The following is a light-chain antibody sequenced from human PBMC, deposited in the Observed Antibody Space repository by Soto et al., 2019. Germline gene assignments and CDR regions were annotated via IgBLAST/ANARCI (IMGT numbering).Light chain of an antibody. V-gene: IGKV3D-11*01. CDR3: QHYSTVWS. CDR1: QGIHTS. Sequence: LAQSPAHLSLSPVVRPTLSCSTRQGIHTSLAWYQQKPGQPPRLVVYASTLRANGAPDRFGGRSSGKEFTLTINNLAPEDFVTYWCQHYSTVWSFGQGTKVDIK. J-gene: IGKJ1*01. CDR2: AST.